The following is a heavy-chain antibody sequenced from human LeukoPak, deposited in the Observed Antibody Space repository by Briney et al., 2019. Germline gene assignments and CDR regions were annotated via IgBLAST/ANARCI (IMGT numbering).Heavy chain of an antibody. Sequence: ASVKVSCKASGGTFSSYTISWVRQAPGQGLEWMGRIIPILGIANYAQKFQGRVTITADKSTSTAYMELSSLRSEDTAVYYCARDPKNHYGSRDYWGQGTLVTVSS. V-gene: IGHV1-69*04. J-gene: IGHJ4*02. CDR1: GGTFSSYT. CDR2: IIPILGIA. D-gene: IGHD3-10*01. CDR3: ARDPKNHYGSRDY.